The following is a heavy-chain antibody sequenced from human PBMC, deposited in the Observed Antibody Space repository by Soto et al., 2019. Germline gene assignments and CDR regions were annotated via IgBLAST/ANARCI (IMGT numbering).Heavy chain of an antibody. Sequence: GGSLRLSCAASGFTFSSYGMHWARQAPGKGLEWVAVISYDGSNKYYADSVKGRFTISRDNSKNTLYLQMNSLRAEDTAVYYCANDLLWFGELGHPMDVWGKGTTVTVSS. CDR2: ISYDGSNK. CDR1: GFTFSSYG. J-gene: IGHJ6*03. V-gene: IGHV3-30*18. D-gene: IGHD3-10*01. CDR3: ANDLLWFGELGHPMDV.